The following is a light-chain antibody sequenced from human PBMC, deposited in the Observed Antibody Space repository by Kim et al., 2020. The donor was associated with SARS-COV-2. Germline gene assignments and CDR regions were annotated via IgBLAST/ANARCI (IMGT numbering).Light chain of an antibody. CDR3: GTWDSGLSAVV. J-gene: IGLJ2*01. CDR1: RSNIGNNY. V-gene: IGLV1-51*01. Sequence: GQKVTISCSGSRSNIGNNYVSWHQQLPGTAPKLLIYDNNKRPSGIPDRFSGSKSGTAATRGITGLQTGDEADYYCGTWDSGLSAVVFGGGTQLTVL. CDR2: DNN.